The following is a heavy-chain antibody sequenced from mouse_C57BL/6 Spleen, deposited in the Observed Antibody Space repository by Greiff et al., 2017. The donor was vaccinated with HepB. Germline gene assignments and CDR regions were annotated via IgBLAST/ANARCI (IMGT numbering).Heavy chain of an antibody. CDR1: GFTFSDYY. CDR3: ARQDGSSYYFDY. V-gene: IGHV5-12*01. CDR2: ISNGGGST. J-gene: IGHJ2*01. Sequence: EVQLQESGGGLVQPGGSLKLSCAASGFTFSDYYMYWVRQTPEKRLEWVAYISNGGGSTYYPDTVKGRFTISRDNAKNTLYLQMSRLKSEDTAMYYCARQDGSSYYFDYWGQGTTLTVSS. D-gene: IGHD1-1*01.